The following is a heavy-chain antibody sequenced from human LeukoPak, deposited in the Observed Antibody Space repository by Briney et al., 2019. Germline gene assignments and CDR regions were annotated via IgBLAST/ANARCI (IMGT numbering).Heavy chain of an antibody. CDR3: ARLCSSWAPALDY. V-gene: IGHV5-10-1*01. CDR1: GYSFTSYW. J-gene: IGHJ4*02. CDR2: IDPSDSYT. Sequence: PGESLKISCKGSGYSFTSYWISWVRQMTGKGLEWMGRIDPSDSYTNYSPSFQGHVTISAGKSISTAYLQWSSLKASDTAMYYCARLCSSWAPALDYWGQGTLVTVSS. D-gene: IGHD6-13*01.